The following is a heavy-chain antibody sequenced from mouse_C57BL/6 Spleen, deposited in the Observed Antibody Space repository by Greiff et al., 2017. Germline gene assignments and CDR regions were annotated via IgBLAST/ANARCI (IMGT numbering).Heavy chain of an antibody. CDR2: IDPSDSYT. V-gene: IGHV1-69*01. J-gene: IGHJ2*01. CDR3: ARGAFDY. CDR1: GYTFTSYW. Sequence: VQLQQPGAELVMPGASVKLSCKASGYTFTSYWMHWVKQRPGQGLEWIGEIDPSDSYTNYNQKFKGKSTLTVDKTSSTAYMQLSSLTSEDSAVYYCARGAFDYWGQGTTLTVSS.